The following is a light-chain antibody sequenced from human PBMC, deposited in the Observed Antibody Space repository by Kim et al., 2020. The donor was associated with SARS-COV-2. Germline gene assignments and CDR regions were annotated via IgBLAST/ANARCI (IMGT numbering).Light chain of an antibody. CDR1: TPSIEPNT. V-gene: IGLV1-44*01. CDR3: PAWDDSPDGYVV. CDR2: TSN. Sequence: TIPWSAGTPSIEPNTVTGYQQLPGAAPNLLIHTSNRRPPGGPGPFSGSRFDTSPSLTISGLQSEDEADYFCPAWDDSPDGYVVFGGGTKLTVL. J-gene: IGLJ2*01.